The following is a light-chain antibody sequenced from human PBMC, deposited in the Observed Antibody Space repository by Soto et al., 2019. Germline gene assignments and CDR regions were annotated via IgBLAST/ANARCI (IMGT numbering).Light chain of an antibody. CDR1: QALRDG. CDR3: LQDYTYPRT. J-gene: IGKJ1*01. CDR2: AAS. Sequence: IQLTQSPSSLSASVGDRVTITCPASQALRDGLAWYQQKPGKAPNLLIYAASYLQSGVPSRFSGSGSGTDFTLTISSLQPEDFATYYCLQDYTYPRTFGQGTKVDI. V-gene: IGKV1-6*01.